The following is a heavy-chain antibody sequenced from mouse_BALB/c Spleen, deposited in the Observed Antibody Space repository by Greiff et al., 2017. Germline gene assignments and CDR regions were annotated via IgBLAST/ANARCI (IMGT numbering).Heavy chain of an antibody. V-gene: IGHV3-6*02. Sequence: EVKLMESGPGLVKPSQSLSLTCSVTGYSITSGYYWNWIRQFPGNKLEWMGYISYDGSNNYNPSLKNRISITRDTSKNQFFLKLNSVTTEDTATYYCARARDGYPLDYWGQGTTLTVSS. CDR3: ARARDGYPLDY. D-gene: IGHD2-3*01. J-gene: IGHJ2*01. CDR1: GYSITSGYY. CDR2: ISYDGSN.